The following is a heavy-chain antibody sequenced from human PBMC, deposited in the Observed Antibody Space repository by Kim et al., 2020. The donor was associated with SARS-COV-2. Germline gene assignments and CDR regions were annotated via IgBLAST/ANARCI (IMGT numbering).Heavy chain of an antibody. CDR2: ISSSSSTI. V-gene: IGHV3-48*04. CDR3: ASTSIAVAGRGYYDSSGYGPVDY. J-gene: IGHJ4*02. CDR1: GFTFSSYS. Sequence: GGSLRLSCAASGFTFSSYSMNWVRQAPGKGLEWVSYISSSSSTIYYADSVKGRFTISRDNAKNSLYLQMNSLRAEDTAVYYCASTSIAVAGRGYYDSSGYGPVDYLGQGNLVTFSS. D-gene: IGHD3-22*01.